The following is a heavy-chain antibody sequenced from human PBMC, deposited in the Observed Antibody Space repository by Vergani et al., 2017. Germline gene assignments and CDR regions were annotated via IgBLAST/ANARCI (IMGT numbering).Heavy chain of an antibody. CDR2: INHSGST. CDR3: ARIPLPRVYNWFDP. V-gene: IGHV4-34*01. CDR1: DGSFSGYY. Sequence: QVQLQQWGAGLLKPSETLSLTCAVYDGSFSGYYWSWIRQPPGKGLEWIGEINHSGSTNYNPSLKSRVTISVDTSKNQFSLKLSSVTAADTAVYYCARIPLPRVYNWFDPWGQGTLVTVSS. J-gene: IGHJ5*02.